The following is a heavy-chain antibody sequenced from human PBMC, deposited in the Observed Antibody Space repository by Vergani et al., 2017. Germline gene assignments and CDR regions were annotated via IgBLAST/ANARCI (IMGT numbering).Heavy chain of an antibody. CDR3: ARGSHRVGYRYHQNWFDP. J-gene: IGHJ5*02. CDR2: TNHSGST. CDR1: GGSFSGYY. Sequence: QVQLQQWGAGLLKPSETLSLTCAVYGGSFSGYYWSWIRQPPGKGLEWIGETNHSGSTNYKPSLKSGVTISIDPSKNQFSLKRSSVTAADTAVYYWARGSHRVGYRYHQNWFDPWGQGTLVTVSS. V-gene: IGHV4-34*01. D-gene: IGHD3-16*02.